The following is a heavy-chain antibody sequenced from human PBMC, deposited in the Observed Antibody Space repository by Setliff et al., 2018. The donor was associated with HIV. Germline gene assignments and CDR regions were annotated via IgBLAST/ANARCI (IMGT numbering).Heavy chain of an antibody. Sequence: PSETLSLTCTVSGGSISSSSYYWGWIRQPPGKGLEWIGSIYYSGSTYYNPSLKSRVTISVDTSKNQFSLKLSSETAADTAVYYCARLSEEIDYWGQGTLVTVSS. J-gene: IGHJ4*02. CDR3: ARLSEEIDY. V-gene: IGHV4-39*01. CDR1: GGSISSSSYY. CDR2: IYYSGST.